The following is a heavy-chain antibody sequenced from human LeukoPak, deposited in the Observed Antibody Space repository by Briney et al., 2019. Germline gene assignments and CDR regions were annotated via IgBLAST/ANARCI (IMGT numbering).Heavy chain of an antibody. CDR3: ARLTGYMMEDYFDY. CDR1: GGSFSGYY. CDR2: INHSGST. D-gene: IGHD6-13*01. J-gene: IGHJ4*02. Sequence: PSETLSLTCAVYGGSFSGYYWSWIRQPPGKGLEWIGEINHSGSTNYNPSLKSRVTISVDTSKKQFSLRLRSVTAADTAVYYCARLTGYMMEDYFDYWGQGTLVTVSS. V-gene: IGHV4-34*01.